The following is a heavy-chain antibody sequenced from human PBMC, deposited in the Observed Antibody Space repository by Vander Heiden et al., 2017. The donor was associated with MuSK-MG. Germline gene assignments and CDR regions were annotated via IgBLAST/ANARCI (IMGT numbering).Heavy chain of an antibody. CDR2: IWYDGGNK. V-gene: IGHV3-33*01. D-gene: IGHD3-10*01. J-gene: IGHJ4*02. CDR3: ARGGSGRIYYFDS. CDR1: GFTFSTYG. Sequence: QVQLVESGGGVVQPGMSLSLSCAASGFTFSTYGMHWVRQAPGKGREWVALIWYDGGNKYYGDSVKGRFTISRDNSKNTLYLQMNSLRAEDTAVYYCARGGSGRIYYFDSWGQGTLVTVSS.